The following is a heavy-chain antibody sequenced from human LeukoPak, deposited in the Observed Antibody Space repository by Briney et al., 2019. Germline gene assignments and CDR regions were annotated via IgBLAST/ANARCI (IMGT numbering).Heavy chain of an antibody. J-gene: IGHJ5*02. CDR2: ISSTGGTT. Sequence: GGSLRLSCVASGFTFSSYWMIWVRQAPGKGLEWVSSISSTGGTTYYADSVKGRFTISRDNSKNTLFLQVNSLRVEDTAVYYCARDLSYSYRGLSGRFDPWGQGTLVTVSS. V-gene: IGHV3-23*01. D-gene: IGHD1-26*01. CDR1: GFTFSSYW. CDR3: ARDLSYSYRGLSGRFDP.